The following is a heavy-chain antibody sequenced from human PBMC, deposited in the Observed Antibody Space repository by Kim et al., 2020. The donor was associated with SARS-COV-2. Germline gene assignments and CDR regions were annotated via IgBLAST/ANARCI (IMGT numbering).Heavy chain of an antibody. CDR1: GFTVSSNY. J-gene: IGHJ4*02. Sequence: GGSLRLSCAASGFTVSSNYMSWVRQAPGKGLEGVSSIYTGGSTFYADSVEGRFTISRDNSKNTVYLQMKSLRAEDTALYSCARDADLYGDGGDHWGQGTLVTVSS. V-gene: IGHV3-53*01. D-gene: IGHD4-17*01. CDR2: IYTGGST. CDR3: ARDADLYGDGGDH.